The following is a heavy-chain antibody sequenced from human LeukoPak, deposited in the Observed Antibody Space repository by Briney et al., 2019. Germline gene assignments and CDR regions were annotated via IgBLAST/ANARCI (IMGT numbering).Heavy chain of an antibody. V-gene: IGHV3-7*03. Sequence: GGSLRLSCAASGFPFSPAWMSWVRQVPGRGPEWVANVNRDGSETYYLDSVKGRFTISKDNAKNSLYLQMNSLRAEDTALYHCARNNGMDVWGQGTTVIVSS. CDR3: ARNNGMDV. J-gene: IGHJ6*02. CDR2: VNRDGSET. CDR1: GFPFSPAW.